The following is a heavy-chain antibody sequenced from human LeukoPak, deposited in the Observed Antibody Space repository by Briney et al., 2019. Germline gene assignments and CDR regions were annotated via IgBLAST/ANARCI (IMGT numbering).Heavy chain of an antibody. D-gene: IGHD6-25*01. CDR1: GGSISSSSYY. J-gene: IGHJ4*02. V-gene: IGHV4-39*01. Sequence: SETLSLTCTVSGGSISSSSYYWGWIRQPPGKGLEWIGSIYYSGSTYYNPSLKSRVTISVDTSKNQFSLKLSSVTAADTAVHYCARPSGGVDYWGQGTLVTVSS. CDR3: ARPSGGVDY. CDR2: IYYSGST.